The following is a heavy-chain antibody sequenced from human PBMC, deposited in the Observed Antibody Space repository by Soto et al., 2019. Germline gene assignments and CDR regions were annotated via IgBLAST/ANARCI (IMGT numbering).Heavy chain of an antibody. Sequence: GGSLRLSCAASGFTFSSYGMHWVRQAPGKGLEWVAVISYDGSNKYYADSVKGRFTTSRDNSKNTVFLQMNSLKAEDTALYYCVKDPILYDSRPGGASHIWGQGTMVTV. CDR1: GFTFSSYG. CDR3: VKDPILYDSRPGGASHI. J-gene: IGHJ3*02. CDR2: ISYDGSNK. V-gene: IGHV3-30*18. D-gene: IGHD3-22*01.